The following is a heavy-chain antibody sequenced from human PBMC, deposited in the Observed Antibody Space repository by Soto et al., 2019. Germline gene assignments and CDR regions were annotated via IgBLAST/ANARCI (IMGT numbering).Heavy chain of an antibody. Sequence: ASVKVSCKASGYTFTSYDINWVRQATGQGLEWMGWMNPNSGNTGYAQKFQGRVTMTRNTSISTAYMELSSVTAADTAVYYCARHDIIAKLQNGMGVWGQGTMVTVSS. CDR2: MNPNSGNT. CDR1: GYTFTSYD. V-gene: IGHV1-8*01. CDR3: ARHDIIAKLQNGMGV. J-gene: IGHJ6*02.